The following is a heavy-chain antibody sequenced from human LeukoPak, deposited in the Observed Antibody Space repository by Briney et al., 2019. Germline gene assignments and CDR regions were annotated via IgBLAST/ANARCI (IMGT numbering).Heavy chain of an antibody. Sequence: GGSLRLSCAASGFTFSSYAMSWVRQAPGKGLEWVSAISGSGGSTYYAHSGKGRFTIYRDNSKNTMYLQMDSQRAEDTAIYYCATDYYYGSGSYRRFNWFDPWGQGTLVTVSS. D-gene: IGHD3-10*01. CDR2: ISGSGGST. J-gene: IGHJ5*02. CDR1: GFTFSSYA. CDR3: ATDYYYGSGSYRRFNWFDP. V-gene: IGHV3-23*01.